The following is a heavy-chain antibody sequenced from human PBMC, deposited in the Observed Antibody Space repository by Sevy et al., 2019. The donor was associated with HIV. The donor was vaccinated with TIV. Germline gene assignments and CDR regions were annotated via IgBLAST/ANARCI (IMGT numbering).Heavy chain of an antibody. CDR3: AKSWGSITAAGLDY. J-gene: IGHJ4*02. CDR2: VSSSSDYI. Sequence: GGSLRLSCVASGFTFSSYSMHWVRQAPGKGLEWVSSVSSSSDYIYYADSVKGRFTISRDNAKNSLYLQMNSLRAEDTAVYYCAKSWGSITAAGLDYWGQGTLDTVSS. CDR1: GFTFSSYS. V-gene: IGHV3-21*01. D-gene: IGHD6-13*01.